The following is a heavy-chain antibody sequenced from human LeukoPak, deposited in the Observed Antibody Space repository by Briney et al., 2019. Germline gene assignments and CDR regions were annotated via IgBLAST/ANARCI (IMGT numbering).Heavy chain of an antibody. Sequence: KNGESLKISCKGSGYSFTSYWTAWVRQMPGKGLEWMGIIYPGDSDTRYSPSFQGQVTISADQSISTAYLQWSSLKASDTAMYYCARLRRPTGTTIPLYSDYWGQGTLGTVSS. CDR3: ARLRRPTGTTIPLYSDY. D-gene: IGHD1-1*01. V-gene: IGHV5-51*01. CDR1: GYSFTSYW. J-gene: IGHJ4*02. CDR2: IYPGDSDT.